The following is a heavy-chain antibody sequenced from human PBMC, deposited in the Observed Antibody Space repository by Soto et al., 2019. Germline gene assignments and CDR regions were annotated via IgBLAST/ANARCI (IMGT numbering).Heavy chain of an antibody. J-gene: IGHJ3*02. CDR2: IYYSGST. CDR1: GGSISSGDYY. CDR3: ARQYGDYVRGAFDI. D-gene: IGHD4-17*01. Sequence: SETLSLTCTVSGGSISSGDYYWSWIRQPPGKGLEWIGYIYYSGSTYYNPSLKSRVTMSVDTSKNQFSLKLSSVTAADTAVYYCARQYGDYVRGAFDIWGQGTMVTVS. V-gene: IGHV4-30-4*02.